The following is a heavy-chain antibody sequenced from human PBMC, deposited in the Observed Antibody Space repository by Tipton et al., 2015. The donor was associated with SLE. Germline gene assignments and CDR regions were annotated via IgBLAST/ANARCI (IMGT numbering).Heavy chain of an antibody. J-gene: IGHJ3*02. Sequence: SLRLSCAAPGFTFNTYWMSWVRQAPGKGLEWVANMNQEGSEKYCVGSVKGRFTIARDNAKNSLYLQMNSLRAEDTAVYYCAREAHATFDIWGQGTMVIVSS. V-gene: IGHV3-7*01. CDR2: MNQEGSEK. CDR3: AREAHATFDI. D-gene: IGHD2-2*01. CDR1: GFTFNTYW.